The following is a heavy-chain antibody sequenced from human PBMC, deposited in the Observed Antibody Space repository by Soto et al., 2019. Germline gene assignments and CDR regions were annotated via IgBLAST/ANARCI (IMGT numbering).Heavy chain of an antibody. V-gene: IGHV3-30*18. CDR1: GFTFSSYG. D-gene: IGHD2-15*01. CDR2: MSYDGSNK. Sequence: GGSLRLSCAASGFTFSSYGMHWVRQAPGKGLEWVAVMSYDGSNKYYADSVKGRFTISRDNSKNTLYLQMDSLRPEDTAVYYCAKDGVYHCSGGSCRSFFDYWGQGTPVTVSS. CDR3: AKDGVYHCSGGSCRSFFDY. J-gene: IGHJ4*02.